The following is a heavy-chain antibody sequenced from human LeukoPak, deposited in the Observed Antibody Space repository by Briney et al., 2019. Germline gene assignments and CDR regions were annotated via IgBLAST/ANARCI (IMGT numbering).Heavy chain of an antibody. Sequence: ASVKVSCKASGGTFSSYAISWVRQAPGQGLEWMGRIIPILGIANYAQKFQGRVTITADKSTSTAYMELSSLRAEDTAVYYCASVSGWDGTLFYWGQETRVSVSS. J-gene: IGHJ4*02. V-gene: IGHV1-69*04. CDR1: GGTFSSYA. CDR2: IIPILGIA. D-gene: IGHD6-19*01. CDR3: ASVSGWDGTLFY.